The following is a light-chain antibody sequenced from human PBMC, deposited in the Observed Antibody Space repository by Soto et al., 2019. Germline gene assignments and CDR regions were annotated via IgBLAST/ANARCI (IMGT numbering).Light chain of an antibody. Sequence: GLTQSPGTLSLSTGERATLSCRASQSVSSNYLAWYQQRPGQAPRLLIYGASTRATGIPDRFSGSGSGTDFTLTISRLEPEDFAVYYCQQYGSLSWTFGQGTKVDI. CDR3: QQYGSLSWT. CDR1: QSVSSNY. V-gene: IGKV3-20*01. CDR2: GAS. J-gene: IGKJ1*01.